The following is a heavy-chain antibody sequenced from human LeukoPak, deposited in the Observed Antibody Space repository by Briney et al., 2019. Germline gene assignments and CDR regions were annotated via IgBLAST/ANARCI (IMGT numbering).Heavy chain of an antibody. J-gene: IGHJ6*02. V-gene: IGHV3-74*01. D-gene: IGHD5-12*01. Sequence: GGSLRLSCAASGFTFSSYWMHWVRQAPGKGLVWVSRINSDGGSTTYADSVKGRFTISRDNAKSTLYLQMNSLRAEDTAVYYCARAGDIVTTMGVWGQGTTVTVSS. CDR2: INSDGGST. CDR1: GFTFSSYW. CDR3: ARAGDIVTTMGV.